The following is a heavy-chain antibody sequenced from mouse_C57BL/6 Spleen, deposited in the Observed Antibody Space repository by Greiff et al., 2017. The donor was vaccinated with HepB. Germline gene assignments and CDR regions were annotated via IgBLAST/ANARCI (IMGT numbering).Heavy chain of an antibody. CDR1: GYTFTSYW. CDR2: IDPSDSYT. CDR3: ARDGKDYYAMDY. Sequence: QVQLQQPGAELVRPGPSVKLSCKASGYTFTSYWMHWVKQRLGQGLEWSGVIDPSDSYTNYNQKFKGKATLTVDTASSTAYMQLSSLTSEDSAVYYCARDGKDYYAMDYWGQGTSVTVSS. J-gene: IGHJ4*01. D-gene: IGHD2-3*01. V-gene: IGHV1-59*01.